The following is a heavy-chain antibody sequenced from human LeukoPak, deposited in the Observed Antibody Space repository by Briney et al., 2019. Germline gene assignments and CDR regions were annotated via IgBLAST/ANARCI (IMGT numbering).Heavy chain of an antibody. CDR1: GFTFSSYS. J-gene: IGHJ4*02. V-gene: IGHV3-48*01. D-gene: IGHD3-10*01. Sequence: GESLSLSCAASGFTFSSYSMNWVRQAPGKGLEWVSYISSSSSTIYYADSVKGRFTISRDNAKNSLYLQMNSLRAEDTAVYYCARVLGWFGELSFDYWGQGTLVTVSS. CDR3: ARVLGWFGELSFDY. CDR2: ISSSSSTI.